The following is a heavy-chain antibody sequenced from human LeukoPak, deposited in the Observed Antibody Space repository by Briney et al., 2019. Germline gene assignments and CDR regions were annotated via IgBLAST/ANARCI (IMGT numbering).Heavy chain of an antibody. J-gene: IGHJ4*02. D-gene: IGHD1-14*01. CDR2: INWNGGST. Sequence: GGSLRPSCVGSGFTFDDYGMSWVRQSPGKGLEWVAGINWNGGSTGYADSVKGRFTISRDNAKNSLYLQMNSLRGEDTALYYCAISPGITGTTTGFDYWGQGTLVIVSS. CDR1: GFTFDDYG. CDR3: AISPGITGTTTGFDY. V-gene: IGHV3-20*04.